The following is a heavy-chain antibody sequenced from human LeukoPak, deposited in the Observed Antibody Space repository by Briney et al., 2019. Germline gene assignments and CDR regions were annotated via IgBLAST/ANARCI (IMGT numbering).Heavy chain of an antibody. Sequence: GGSLRLSCAASGFTFGSYSMNWVRQAPGKGLEWVSYISSSSSTIYYADSVKGRFTISRDNAKNSLYPQMNSLRAEDTAVYYCARDPYSSSWYSEYYYYYMDVWGKGTTVTVSS. V-gene: IGHV3-48*01. J-gene: IGHJ6*03. CDR1: GFTFGSYS. CDR2: ISSSSSTI. CDR3: ARDPYSSSWYSEYYYYYMDV. D-gene: IGHD6-13*01.